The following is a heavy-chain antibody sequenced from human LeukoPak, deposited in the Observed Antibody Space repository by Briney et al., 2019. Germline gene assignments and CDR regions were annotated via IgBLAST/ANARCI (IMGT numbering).Heavy chain of an antibody. CDR1: GFIFRNAW. V-gene: IGHV3-21*01. CDR2: ISRSSRYI. D-gene: IGHD3-22*01. CDR3: AGERDYDSSGSYHKNHWFDP. Sequence: PGGSLRLSCAASGFIFRNAWMSWVRQAPGKGLEWVSSISRSSRYIYYADSVKGRFTVSRDNARNSLYLQMNSLRAEDTAVYYCAGERDYDSSGSYHKNHWFDPWGQGTLVTVSS. J-gene: IGHJ5*02.